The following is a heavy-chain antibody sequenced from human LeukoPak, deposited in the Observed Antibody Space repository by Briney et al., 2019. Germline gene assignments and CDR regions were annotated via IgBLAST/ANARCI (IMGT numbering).Heavy chain of an antibody. D-gene: IGHD4-17*01. Sequence: NPSETLSLTCAVSGGSISSSNWWSWVRQPPGKGLEWIGEIYHSGSTDYNPSLKSRVTISVDKSKNQFSLKLSSVTAADTAVYYCARGSRVTTRLDAFDIWGQGTMVTVSS. CDR3: ARGSRVTTRLDAFDI. CDR2: IYHSGST. V-gene: IGHV4-4*02. CDR1: GGSISSSNW. J-gene: IGHJ3*02.